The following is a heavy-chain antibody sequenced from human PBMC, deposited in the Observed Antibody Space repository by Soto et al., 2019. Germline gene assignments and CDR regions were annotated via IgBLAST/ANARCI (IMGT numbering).Heavy chain of an antibody. V-gene: IGHV4-4*02. CDR3: ARDRVVVPAANGVGYYYYGMDV. J-gene: IGHJ6*02. Sequence: QVQLQESGPGLVKPSGTLSLTCAVSGGSISSSNWWSWVRQPPGEGLEWIGEIYHSGSTNYNPSLKSRVTISVDKSKNQFSLKLSSVTAADTAVYYCARDRVVVPAANGVGYYYYGMDVWGQGTTVTVSS. D-gene: IGHD2-2*01. CDR1: GGSISSSNW. CDR2: IYHSGST.